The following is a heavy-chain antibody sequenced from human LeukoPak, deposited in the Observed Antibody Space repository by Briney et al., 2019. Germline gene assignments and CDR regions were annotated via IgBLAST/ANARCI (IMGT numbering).Heavy chain of an antibody. CDR1: GFTFSDYG. V-gene: IGHV3-48*04. Sequence: GGSLRLSCAASGFTFSDYGMHWVRQAPGKGLEWVSYISSSSSTIYYADSVKGRFTISRDNAKNSLYLQMNSLRAEDTTVYYCARDKYSDYFDYWGQGTLVTVSS. D-gene: IGHD1-26*01. J-gene: IGHJ4*02. CDR2: ISSSSSTI. CDR3: ARDKYSDYFDY.